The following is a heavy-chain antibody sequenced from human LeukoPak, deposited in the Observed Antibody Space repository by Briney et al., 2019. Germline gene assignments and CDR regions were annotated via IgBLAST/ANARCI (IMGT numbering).Heavy chain of an antibody. CDR2: IYYSGST. V-gene: IGHV4-39*01. J-gene: IGHJ4*02. CDR1: GGSISSSSYY. CDR3: ARQFPPGYDSSGGFFDY. D-gene: IGHD3-22*01. Sequence: TPSETLSLTCTVSGGSISSSSYYWGWIRQPPGKGLEWIGSIYYSGSTYYNPSLKSRVTISVDTSKNQFSLKLSSVTAADTAVYYCARQFPPGYDSSGGFFDYWGQGTLVTVSS.